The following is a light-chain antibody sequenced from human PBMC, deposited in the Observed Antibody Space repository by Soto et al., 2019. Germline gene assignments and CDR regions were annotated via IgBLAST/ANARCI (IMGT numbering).Light chain of an antibody. CDR1: QGISSY. V-gene: IGKV1-27*01. CDR3: QKCNSAPFT. Sequence: DIQMTQSPSSLSASVGDRVTITCRASQGISSYLAWYQQKPGKVPKLLIYSASTLQSGVPSRFSGSGSGTDFTLTISGLQPEDVATYYCQKCNSAPFTFGPGTKVDIK. CDR2: SAS. J-gene: IGKJ3*01.